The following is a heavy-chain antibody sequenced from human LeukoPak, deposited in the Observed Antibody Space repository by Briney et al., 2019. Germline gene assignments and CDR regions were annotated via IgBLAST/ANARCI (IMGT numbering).Heavy chain of an antibody. Sequence: PGGSLRLSCAASGFTFSDYYMSWVRQAPGKGLEWVSSISSSSSYIYYADSVKGRFTISRDNAKNSLYLQMNSLRAEDTAVYYCARGHTNNSGRDHWGQGTLVTVSS. V-gene: IGHV3-21*01. D-gene: IGHD7-27*01. CDR3: ARGHTNNSGRDH. CDR1: GFTFSDYY. J-gene: IGHJ4*02. CDR2: ISSSSSYI.